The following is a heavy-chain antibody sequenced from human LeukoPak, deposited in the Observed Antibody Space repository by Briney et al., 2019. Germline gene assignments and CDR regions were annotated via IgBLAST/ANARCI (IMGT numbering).Heavy chain of an antibody. V-gene: IGHV3-53*04. D-gene: IGHD5-12*01. Sequence: GGSLRLSCAASGFTVSTSYMSWVRQAPGQGLEWVSVIYSGGTTYYADSVRGRFTISRHISKNTLYLQMNSLRAEDTAVYYCARLYSAYDWIDYWGQGTLVTVSS. CDR1: GFTVSTSY. J-gene: IGHJ4*02. CDR3: ARLYSAYDWIDY. CDR2: IYSGGTT.